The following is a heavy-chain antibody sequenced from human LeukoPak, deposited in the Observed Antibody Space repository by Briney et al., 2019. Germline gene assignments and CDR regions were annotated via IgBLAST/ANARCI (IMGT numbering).Heavy chain of an antibody. V-gene: IGHV4-34*01. J-gene: IGHJ4*02. CDR1: GGSFSGYY. CDR2: INHSGST. D-gene: IGHD6-6*01. CDR3: ARWSSSSDAFDY. Sequence: SETLSLTCAVYGGSFSGYYWSWIRQPPGKGLEWIGEINHSGSTNYNPSLKSRVTISADTSKKQSSLKLSSVTAADTAVYYCARWSSSSDAFDYWAQGTLVIVSS.